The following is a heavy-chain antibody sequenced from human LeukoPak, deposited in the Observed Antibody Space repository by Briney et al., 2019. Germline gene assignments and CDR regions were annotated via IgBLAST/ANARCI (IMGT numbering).Heavy chain of an antibody. D-gene: IGHD2-2*01. Sequence: SETLSLSCTVSGGSINNYYGSWIRQPRENGLEWIGIIYYSGSTNYNPSLKSRVTISVDTSKNQFSLKLSSVTAADTAVYYCASYYCSSTSCYPDPGYFDLWGRGTLVTVSS. J-gene: IGHJ2*01. CDR2: IYYSGST. CDR1: GGSINNYY. V-gene: IGHV4-59*08. CDR3: ASYYCSSTSCYPDPGYFDL.